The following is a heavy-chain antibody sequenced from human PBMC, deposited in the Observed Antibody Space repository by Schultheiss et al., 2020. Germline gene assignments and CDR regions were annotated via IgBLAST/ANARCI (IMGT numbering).Heavy chain of an antibody. CDR1: GGSISSSSYY. V-gene: IGHV4-39*01. CDR2: IYYSGST. CDR3: ARHAWGYSSSWYWFDP. J-gene: IGHJ5*02. D-gene: IGHD6-13*01. Sequence: SETLSLTCTVSGGSISSSSYYWGWLRQPPGTGLEWLGSIYYSGSTYYTPSLKSRVTISVDTSKNQFSLKLSSVTAADTAVYYCARHAWGYSSSWYWFDPWGQGTLVTVSS.